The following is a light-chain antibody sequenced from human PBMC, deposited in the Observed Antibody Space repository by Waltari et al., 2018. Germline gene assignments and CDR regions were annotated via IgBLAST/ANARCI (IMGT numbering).Light chain of an antibody. V-gene: IGLV2-14*03. Sequence: QSALTQPASVSGSPGQSIPISCTGTSSDVGGYTYVSWYQRNPGKAPKLMIYNVTVRPSGVSNRFSGSKSGNTASLIISGLQAEDEADYFCSSYTRSSALVFGGGTKLTVL. CDR2: NVT. CDR3: SSYTRSSALV. CDR1: SSDVGGYTY. J-gene: IGLJ2*01.